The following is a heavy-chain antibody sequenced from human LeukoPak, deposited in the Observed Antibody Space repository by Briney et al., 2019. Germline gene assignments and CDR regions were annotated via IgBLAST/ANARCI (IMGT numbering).Heavy chain of an antibody. J-gene: IGHJ4*02. D-gene: IGHD6-13*01. V-gene: IGHV1-69*05. Sequence: ASVKVSCKASGGTFSRYAISWVRQAPGQGLEWKGGIIPIFGTANYAQKFQGRVTITTDESTSTAYMELSILRSEDTAVYYCARGSGYSSSWSFYYFDYWGQGTLVTVSS. CDR1: GGTFSRYA. CDR2: IIPIFGTA. CDR3: ARGSGYSSSWSFYYFDY.